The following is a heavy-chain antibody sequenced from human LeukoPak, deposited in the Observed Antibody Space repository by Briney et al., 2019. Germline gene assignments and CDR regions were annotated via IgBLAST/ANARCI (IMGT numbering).Heavy chain of an antibody. CDR2: ISYDGSNK. J-gene: IGHJ4*02. Sequence: GGSLRLSCAASGFTFSSYGMHWVRQAPGKGLEWVAVISYDGSNKYYADSVKGRFTISRDNSKNTLYLQMNSLRAEDTAVYYCASTPYGDYGYWGQGTLVTVSS. V-gene: IGHV3-30*03. D-gene: IGHD4-17*01. CDR3: ASTPYGDYGY. CDR1: GFTFSSYG.